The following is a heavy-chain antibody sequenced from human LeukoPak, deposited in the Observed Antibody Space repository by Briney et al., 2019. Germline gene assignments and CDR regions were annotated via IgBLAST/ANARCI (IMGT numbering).Heavy chain of an antibody. CDR2: ISASGGST. CDR1: GFTFSSYA. CDR3: AGGTGLPPANYFYYGMDV. J-gene: IGHJ6*02. Sequence: GGSLRLSCAASGFTFSSYAMNWVRQAPGKGLEWVSTISASGGSTYYADSVKGRFTFSRDNSKNTLYLQMNGLRAEDTAVYYWAGGTGLPPANYFYYGMDVWGQGTTVTVSS. V-gene: IGHV3-23*01. D-gene: IGHD1-14*01.